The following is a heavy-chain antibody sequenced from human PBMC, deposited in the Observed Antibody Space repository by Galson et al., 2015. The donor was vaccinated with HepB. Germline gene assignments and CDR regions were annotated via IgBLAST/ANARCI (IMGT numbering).Heavy chain of an antibody. J-gene: IGHJ3*02. V-gene: IGHV1-18*01. CDR2: ISAYNGNT. CDR1: GYTFTSYG. Sequence: SVKVSCKASGYTFTSYGISWVRQAPGQGLEWMGWISAYNGNTNYAQKLQGRVTMTTDTSTSTAYMELRSLRSDDTAVYYCARAWSSGWMKDAFDIWGQGTMVTVSS. D-gene: IGHD6-19*01. CDR3: ARAWSSGWMKDAFDI.